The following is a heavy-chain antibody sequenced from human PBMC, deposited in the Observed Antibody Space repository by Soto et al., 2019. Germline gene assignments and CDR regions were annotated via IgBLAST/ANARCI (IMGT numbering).Heavy chain of an antibody. CDR1: GFTFSSYG. D-gene: IGHD3-10*01. CDR3: AKEYGDWFDP. J-gene: IGHJ5*02. Sequence: QVQLVESGGGVVQPGRSLRLSCAASGFTFSSYGMHWVRQAPGKGLEWVAVISYDGSNKYYADSVKGRFTISRDNSKNTLYLQMNSLRAGDTAVYYCAKEYGDWFDPWGQGTLVTVSS. CDR2: ISYDGSNK. V-gene: IGHV3-30*18.